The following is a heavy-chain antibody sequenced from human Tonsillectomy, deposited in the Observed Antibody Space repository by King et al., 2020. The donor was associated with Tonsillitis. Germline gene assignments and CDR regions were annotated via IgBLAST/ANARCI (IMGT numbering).Heavy chain of an antibody. CDR2: IYHSGST. CDR3: ARERGYTLVRGVEDY. J-gene: IGHJ4*02. CDR1: GYSITSGYY. Sequence: QLQESGPGLVKPSETLSLTCAVSGYSITSGYYWDWIRQPPGTGLEWIGSIYHSGSTYYNPSLKSRVSISVDTSKNQFSLKLSSVTAADTAVYYCARERGYTLVRGVEDYWGQGTLVTVSS. V-gene: IGHV4-38-2*02. D-gene: IGHD3-10*01.